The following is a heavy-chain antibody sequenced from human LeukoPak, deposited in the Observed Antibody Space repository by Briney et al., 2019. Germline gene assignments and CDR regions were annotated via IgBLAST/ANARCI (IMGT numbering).Heavy chain of an antibody. CDR3: ARDLTYYDFWSGYSN. CDR1: GGSISSSYYY. Sequence: SETLSLTCTVSGGSISSSYYYWGWIRQPPEKGLEWIGSIYYSGSTYYNPSLKSRVTISVDTSKNQFSLKLRSVTAADTAVYYCARDLTYYDFWSGYSNWGQGTLVTVSS. J-gene: IGHJ4*02. CDR2: IYYSGST. D-gene: IGHD3-3*01. V-gene: IGHV4-39*01.